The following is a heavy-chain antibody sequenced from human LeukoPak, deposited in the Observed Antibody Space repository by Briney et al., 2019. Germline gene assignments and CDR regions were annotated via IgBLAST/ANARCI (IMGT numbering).Heavy chain of an antibody. V-gene: IGHV3-23*01. J-gene: IGHJ4*02. CDR1: GFTFSTYA. CDR2: LSANGGST. Sequence: GGSLRLSCAASGFTFSTYAMSWVRQAPGKGLEWVSTLSANGGSTYYADSVKGRFTISRDNSKNTLNLQMNSLRVEDTAVYYCAKPPPDSSSWLFDYWGQGALVTVSS. CDR3: AKPPPDSSSWLFDY. D-gene: IGHD6-13*01.